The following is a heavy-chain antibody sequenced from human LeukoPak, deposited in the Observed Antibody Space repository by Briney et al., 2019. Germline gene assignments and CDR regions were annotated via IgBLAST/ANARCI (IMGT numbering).Heavy chain of an antibody. Sequence: GGSLRLSCAASGFTFSAHGMPWVRQAPGKGLEWVAVIWYEGSNIFYADSVKGRFTISRDNSKNTVSLQMNSLRDEDTAVYYCARDGVRYGTGTGTDYWGRGTLVTVSP. J-gene: IGHJ4*02. D-gene: IGHD3-16*02. CDR3: ARDGVRYGTGTGTDY. CDR2: IWYEGSNI. V-gene: IGHV3-33*01. CDR1: GFTFSAHG.